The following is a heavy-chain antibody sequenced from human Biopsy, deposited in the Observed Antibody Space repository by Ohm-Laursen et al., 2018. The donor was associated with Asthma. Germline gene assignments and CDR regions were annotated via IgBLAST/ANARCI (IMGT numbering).Heavy chain of an antibody. CDR3: ARDVMEWYLPAFDF. CDR1: GFVFSQCG. Sequence: SLRLSCAASGFVFSQCGMHWVRQGPGKGLEWVAVGGSYYDGGLKYYADSVNGRFTVSRDDSKNTLYLQMNSLRPDDTAVYYCARDVMEWYLPAFDFWGQGTLVTVSS. J-gene: IGHJ4*02. V-gene: IGHV3-30*03. CDR2: GGSYYDGGLK. D-gene: IGHD3-3*01.